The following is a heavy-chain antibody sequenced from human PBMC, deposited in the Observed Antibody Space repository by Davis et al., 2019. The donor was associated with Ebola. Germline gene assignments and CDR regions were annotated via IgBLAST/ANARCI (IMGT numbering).Heavy chain of an antibody. V-gene: IGHV1-2*02. CDR2: INPNSGVT. J-gene: IGHJ4*03. D-gene: IGHD3-3*01. CDR3: ARGSFFWSGSFLGYFDY. Sequence: ASVTVSCQTSGYTFTAHYLHWARQPPGQAREWVGWINPNSGVTTLAQNFQGTVTLTRDTSTNTAYLELTRPTSDDTAIYFCARGSFFWSGSFLGYFDYWGQGILITVSS. CDR1: GYTFTAHY.